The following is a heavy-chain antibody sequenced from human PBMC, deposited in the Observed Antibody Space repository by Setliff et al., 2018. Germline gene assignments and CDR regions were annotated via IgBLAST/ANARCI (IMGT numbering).Heavy chain of an antibody. D-gene: IGHD5-18*01. CDR2: TIPIFGST. Sequence: ASVKVSCKASGGTFSSYGISWVRQAPGQGLEWMGGTIPIFGSTNYAQKFQDRVTIITDESTSTAYMELSSLRTEDTAVYYCAREGVDTRSSSDYRYYMDVWGKGTTVTVSS. CDR1: GGTFSSYG. CDR3: AREGVDTRSSSDYRYYMDV. J-gene: IGHJ6*03. V-gene: IGHV1-69*05.